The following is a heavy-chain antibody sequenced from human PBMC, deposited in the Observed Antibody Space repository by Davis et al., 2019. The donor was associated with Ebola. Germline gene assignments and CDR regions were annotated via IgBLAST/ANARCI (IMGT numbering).Heavy chain of an antibody. D-gene: IGHD5-24*01. V-gene: IGHV3-13*05. J-gene: IGHJ3*02. Sequence: GESLKISCAASGFTFSSYDMHWVRQATGKGLEWVSAIGTAGDPYYPGSVKGRFTISRENAKNSLYLQMNSLRAEDTAVYYCARDNFGRDDFRGAFDIWGQGTMVTVSS. CDR1: GFTFSSYD. CDR3: ARDNFGRDDFRGAFDI. CDR2: IGTAGDP.